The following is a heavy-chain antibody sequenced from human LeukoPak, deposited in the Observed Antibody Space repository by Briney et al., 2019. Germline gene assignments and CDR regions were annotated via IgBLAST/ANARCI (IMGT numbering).Heavy chain of an antibody. CDR2: IYYSGST. Sequence: SETLSLTCTVSGGSISSSRYYWGWIRQPPGKGLEWIGSIYYSGSTYYNSSLKSRVTVSVDTSKNQFSLKLSSVTAADTAVYYCARHMISPYAFDIWGRGTMVTVSS. CDR3: ARHMISPYAFDI. V-gene: IGHV4-39*01. CDR1: GGSISSSRYY. J-gene: IGHJ3*02. D-gene: IGHD3/OR15-3a*01.